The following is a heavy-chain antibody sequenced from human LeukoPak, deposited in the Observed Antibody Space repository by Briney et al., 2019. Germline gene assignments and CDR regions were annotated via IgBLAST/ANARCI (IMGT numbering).Heavy chain of an antibody. Sequence: GGSLRLSCAASGFTFSSYGMHWVRQAPGKGLEWVAVICDSGSNKYYADSVKGRFTISRDNSKNTLYLQMNSLRAKDTAVYYCATGGPSGSYYNIGFWGQGTLVTV. J-gene: IGHJ4*02. CDR1: GFTFSSYG. CDR2: ICDSGSNK. D-gene: IGHD3-10*01. CDR3: ATGGPSGSYYNIGF. V-gene: IGHV3-33*01.